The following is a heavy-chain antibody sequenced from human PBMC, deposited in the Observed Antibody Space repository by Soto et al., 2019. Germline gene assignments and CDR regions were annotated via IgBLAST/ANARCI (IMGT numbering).Heavy chain of an antibody. CDR3: ARVATGSYNWFDP. V-gene: IGHV3-74*01. CDR2: INTDGSRT. Sequence: RRISKKTGKGLVWVSRINTDGSRTNYADSVKGRFTISRDNAKNTLYLQMNSLRAEDTAVYYCARVATGSYNWFDPWGQGTQVTVSS. D-gene: IGHD1-26*01. J-gene: IGHJ5*02.